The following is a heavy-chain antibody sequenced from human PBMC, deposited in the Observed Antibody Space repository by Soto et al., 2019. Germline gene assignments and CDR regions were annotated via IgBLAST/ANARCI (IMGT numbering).Heavy chain of an antibody. CDR2: IHHSGSVFESGST. CDR3: ARNSSSSYFDY. Sequence: AETLSRTCALPGASIALTYYWRWVRQPPGKGLEWIGSIHHSGSVFESGSTHYNPSFKSRVTISADTSKNQFSLKLTSVTAADTAVYFCARNSSSSYFDYWGQGTLVTVSS. J-gene: IGHJ4*02. D-gene: IGHD6-13*01. V-gene: IGHV4-38-2*01. CDR1: GASIALTYY.